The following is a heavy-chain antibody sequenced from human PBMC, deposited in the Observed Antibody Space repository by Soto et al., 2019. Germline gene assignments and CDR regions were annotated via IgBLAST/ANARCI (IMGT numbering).Heavy chain of an antibody. CDR3: VRDPCGDCFDWYFDL. CDR2: FSFVGTFN. D-gene: IGHD2-21*02. J-gene: IGHJ2*01. Sequence: GGSLRLSCAASGFAFSRFALHWLRQAPGKGLEWVALFSFVGTFNYYPDAVKGRFAISRDNSNNTLFLEMNSLRPEDTVFYYCVRDPCGDCFDWYFDLWGHGTLVTVSS. CDR1: GFAFSRFA. V-gene: IGHV3-30*09.